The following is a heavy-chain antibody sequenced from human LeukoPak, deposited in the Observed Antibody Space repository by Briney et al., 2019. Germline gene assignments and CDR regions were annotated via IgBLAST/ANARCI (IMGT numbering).Heavy chain of an antibody. V-gene: IGHV3-23*01. J-gene: IGHJ4*02. Sequence: GASLRLSCAASGFTFSNYAMSWVRQAPGKGLEWVSAITGSGGNTYYADSVKGRFTISRDNSMNTVFLQMNSPRAEDTAVYYCAKWGDYDVLTGYYVSDYWGQGTLVTVSS. D-gene: IGHD3-9*01. CDR1: GFTFSNYA. CDR3: AKWGDYDVLTGYYVSDY. CDR2: ITGSGGNT.